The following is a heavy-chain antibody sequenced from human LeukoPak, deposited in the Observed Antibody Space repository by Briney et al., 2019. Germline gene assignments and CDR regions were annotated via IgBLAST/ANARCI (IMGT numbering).Heavy chain of an antibody. D-gene: IGHD1-7*01. V-gene: IGHV6-1*01. J-gene: IGHJ5*02. CDR2: TYYRSKWYN. Sequence: SQTLSLTCAISGDTVSSNSAAWNWIRQSPSRGLEWLGRTYYRSKWYNDYAVSVKSRITINPDTSKNQFSLQLNSVTPEDTAVYYCAKLVTLTGTLRGVWFDPWGQGTLSPSPQ. CDR3: AKLVTLTGTLRGVWFDP. CDR1: GDTVSSNSAA.